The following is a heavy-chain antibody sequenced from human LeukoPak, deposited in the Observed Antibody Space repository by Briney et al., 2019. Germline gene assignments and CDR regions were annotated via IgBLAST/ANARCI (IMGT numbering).Heavy chain of an antibody. V-gene: IGHV4-59*01. CDR2: IYYSGST. D-gene: IGHD6-6*01. Sequence: SETLSLTCTVSGGSISSYYWSWIRQPPGKGLEWIGYIYYSGSTNYNPSLKSRVTISVDTSKNQFSLKLSSVTAADTAVYYCARGSSSSYRAQDAFDIWGQGTMVTVSS. J-gene: IGHJ3*02. CDR1: GGSISSYY. CDR3: ARGSSSSYRAQDAFDI.